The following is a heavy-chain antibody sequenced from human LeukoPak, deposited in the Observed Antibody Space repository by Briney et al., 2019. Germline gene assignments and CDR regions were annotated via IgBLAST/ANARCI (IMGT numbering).Heavy chain of an antibody. CDR2: INHSGST. J-gene: IGHJ1*01. CDR1: GGSFSVYC. Sequence: SDTLSLTCAVYGGSFSVYCWSCIRQPPGNGLEWIGEINHSGSTNYNPSLKSRVTISVDTSKNQFSLKLSSVTAADTAVYYCARRGYCSSTSCYVGGEYFQHWGQGTLVTVSS. CDR3: ARRGYCSSTSCYVGGEYFQH. D-gene: IGHD2-2*01. V-gene: IGHV4-34*01.